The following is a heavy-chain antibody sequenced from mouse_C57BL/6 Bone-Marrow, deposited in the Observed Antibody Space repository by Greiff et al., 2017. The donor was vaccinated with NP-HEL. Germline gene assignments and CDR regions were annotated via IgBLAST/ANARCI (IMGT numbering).Heavy chain of an antibody. J-gene: IGHJ3*01. CDR3: ALPLY. Sequence: QVQLQQPGAELVRPGTSVKLSCKASGYTFTSYWMHWVKQSPGQGLEWIGVIDPSDSYTNYNQKFKGKATLTVDTSSSTAYMQLSSLTSEDSAVYYCALPLYWGQGTLVTVSA. CDR1: GYTFTSYW. CDR2: IDPSDSYT. V-gene: IGHV1-59*01.